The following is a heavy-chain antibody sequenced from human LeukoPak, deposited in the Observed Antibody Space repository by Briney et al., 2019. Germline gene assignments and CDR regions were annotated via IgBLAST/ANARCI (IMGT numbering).Heavy chain of an antibody. V-gene: IGHV3-11*01. CDR2: ISRSGTTI. D-gene: IGHD3-22*01. CDR3: ARDKYETSGCFDY. J-gene: IGHJ4*02. Sequence: GGSLRLSCEASEFTLSDYYMSWIRQAPGKGLEGVSYISRSGTTIYYADSVKGRFTISRDNAKNSLYLQMNSLRADDTAVYFCARDKYETSGCFDYWGQGAPVTVSS. CDR1: EFTLSDYY.